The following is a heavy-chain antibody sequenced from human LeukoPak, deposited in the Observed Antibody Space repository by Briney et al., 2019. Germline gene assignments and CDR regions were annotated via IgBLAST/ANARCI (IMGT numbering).Heavy chain of an antibody. Sequence: GGSLRLSCAASGFTFSGYAMSWVRQAPGKGLEWVSAISGSGGSTYYADSVKGRFTISRDNSKNTLYLQMNSLRAEDTAVYYCAKDAARYSGYDLGDYWGQGTLVTVSS. D-gene: IGHD5-12*01. CDR1: GFTFSGYA. V-gene: IGHV3-23*01. CDR2: ISGSGGST. J-gene: IGHJ4*02. CDR3: AKDAARYSGYDLGDY.